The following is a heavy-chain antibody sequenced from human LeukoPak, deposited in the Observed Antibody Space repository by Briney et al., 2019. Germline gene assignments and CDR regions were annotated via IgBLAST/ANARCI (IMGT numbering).Heavy chain of an antibody. CDR2: ISAYNGNT. V-gene: IGHV1-18*01. J-gene: IGHJ4*02. Sequence: ASVKVSCKAPGYTFNSYGISWVRQAPGQGLEWMGWISAYNGNTNYAQKLQGRVTMTTDTSTSTAYMELRSLRSDDTAVYYCARGVRGYDSFDYWGQGTLVTVSS. D-gene: IGHD5-12*01. CDR1: GYTFNSYG. CDR3: ARGVRGYDSFDY.